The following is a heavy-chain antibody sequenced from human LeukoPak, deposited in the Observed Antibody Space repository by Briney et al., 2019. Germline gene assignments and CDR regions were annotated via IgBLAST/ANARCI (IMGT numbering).Heavy chain of an antibody. V-gene: IGHV1-46*01. Sequence: ASVKVSCKASGYTFTSYYMHWVRQAPGQGLEWMGIINPSGGSTSYAQKFQGRVTMTGDTSTSTVYMELSSLRSEDTAVYYCARGLEGSDDIFPYGMDVWGQGTTVTVSS. CDR3: ARGLEGSDDIFPYGMDV. J-gene: IGHJ6*02. CDR2: INPSGGST. CDR1: GYTFTSYY. D-gene: IGHD3-9*01.